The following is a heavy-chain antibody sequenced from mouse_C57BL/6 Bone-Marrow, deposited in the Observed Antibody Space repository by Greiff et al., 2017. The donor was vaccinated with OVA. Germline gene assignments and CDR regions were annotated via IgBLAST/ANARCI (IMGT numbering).Heavy chain of an antibody. J-gene: IGHJ3*01. CDR3: ARYGYYDYSAWFAY. CDR1: GYSFTGYF. D-gene: IGHD2-4*01. V-gene: IGHV1-20*01. Sequence: EVQLQQSGPELVKPGDSVKISCKASGYSFTGYFMNWVMQSHGKSLEWIGRINPYNGDTFYNQKFKGKATLTVAKSSSTAHMELRSLTSEDSAVYYCARYGYYDYSAWFAYWGQGTLVTVSA. CDR2: INPYNGDT.